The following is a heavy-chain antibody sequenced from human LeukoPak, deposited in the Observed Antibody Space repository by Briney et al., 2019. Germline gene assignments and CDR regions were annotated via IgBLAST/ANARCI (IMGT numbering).Heavy chain of an antibody. Sequence: GGSLRLSCAASGFTFSSYWMSWVRQAPGKGLEWVANIKQDGSEKYYVDSVKGRFTISRDNSRNTLYLHLNSLRVEDTAIYYCGRDWKLDYWGQGTLVTVSS. D-gene: IGHD1-1*01. CDR2: IKQDGSEK. V-gene: IGHV3-7*03. CDR1: GFTFSSYW. CDR3: GRDWKLDY. J-gene: IGHJ4*02.